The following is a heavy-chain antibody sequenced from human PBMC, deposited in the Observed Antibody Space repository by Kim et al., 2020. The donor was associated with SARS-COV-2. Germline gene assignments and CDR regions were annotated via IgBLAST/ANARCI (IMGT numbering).Heavy chain of an antibody. CDR3: ARGYSSGWSN. Sequence: SNKYYADAVKGRFTISRDNSKNTLYLQMNSLRAEDTAVYYCARGYSSGWSNWGQGTLVTVSS. D-gene: IGHD6-19*01. V-gene: IGHV3-33*01. J-gene: IGHJ4*02. CDR2: SNK.